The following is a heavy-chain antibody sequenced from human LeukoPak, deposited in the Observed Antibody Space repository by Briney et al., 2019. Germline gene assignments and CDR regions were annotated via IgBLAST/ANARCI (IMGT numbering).Heavy chain of an antibody. Sequence: GGSLRLSCSASGITFSSYAMSWVRQAPGKGLEWVSGVSASGDTTYYAGSVKGRFTISRDNSKNTLYLQMNSLTAEDTAIYYCAKDAGATMIIVVNYFDWWGQGTLVTDSS. J-gene: IGHJ4*02. V-gene: IGHV3-23*01. D-gene: IGHD3-22*01. CDR3: AKDAGATMIIVVNYFDW. CDR1: GITFSSYA. CDR2: VSASGDTT.